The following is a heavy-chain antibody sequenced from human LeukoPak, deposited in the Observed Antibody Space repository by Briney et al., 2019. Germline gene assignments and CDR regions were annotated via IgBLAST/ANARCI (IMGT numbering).Heavy chain of an antibody. V-gene: IGHV4-59*01. D-gene: IGHD4-17*01. Sequence: TETLSLTCTVSGGSISSYYWSWIRQPPGKGLEWIGYIYYSGNTNYNPSLKSRVTISVDTSKNQSSLKLSSVTAADTAVYYCARENYGDYAYYFDYWGQGTLVTVSS. CDR3: ARENYGDYAYYFDY. CDR1: GGSISSYY. J-gene: IGHJ4*02. CDR2: IYYSGNT.